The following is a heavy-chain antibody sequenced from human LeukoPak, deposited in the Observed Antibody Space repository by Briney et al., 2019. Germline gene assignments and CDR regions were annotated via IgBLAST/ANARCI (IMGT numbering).Heavy chain of an antibody. CDR2: INPNSGGT. D-gene: IGHD1-26*01. J-gene: IGHJ4*02. Sequence: ASVKNSCKASGYTFTGYYMHWVREAPGQGLEWMGWINPNSGGTNYAQKFQGRVTMTGDTSISTAYMELSRLRSDDTAVYYCARDLPGGIVGATYYFDYWGQGTLVTVSS. CDR1: GYTFTGYY. V-gene: IGHV1-2*02. CDR3: ARDLPGGIVGATYYFDY.